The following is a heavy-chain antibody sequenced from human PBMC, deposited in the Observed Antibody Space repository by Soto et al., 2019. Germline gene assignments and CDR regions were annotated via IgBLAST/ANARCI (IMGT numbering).Heavy chain of an antibody. D-gene: IGHD5-18*01. CDR1: GGSISSYY. V-gene: IGHV4-59*01. Sequence: SETLSLTCTVSGGSISSYYWSWIRQPPGKGLEWIGYIYYSGRTNYNPSLKSRVTISVDTSKNQFSLKLSSVTAADTAVYYCARRGYSYGPGDYYYMDVWGKGTTVTVSS. CDR3: ARRGYSYGPGDYYYMDV. J-gene: IGHJ6*03. CDR2: IYYSGRT.